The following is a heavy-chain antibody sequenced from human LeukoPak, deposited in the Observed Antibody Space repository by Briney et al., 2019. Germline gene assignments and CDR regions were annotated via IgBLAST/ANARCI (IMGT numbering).Heavy chain of an antibody. D-gene: IGHD2-15*01. Sequence: SETLSLTCSVSGSYINNYYWGWIRQPPGKGLEWIANIYYSGSTYYNPSLKSRVTISVDTSKNQFSLKLSSVTAADTAVYYCARGEGYCSGGSCYSSSDRWFDPWGQGTLVTVSS. V-gene: IGHV4-59*04. CDR3: ARGEGYCSGGSCYSSSDRWFDP. CDR1: GSYINNYY. J-gene: IGHJ5*02. CDR2: IYYSGST.